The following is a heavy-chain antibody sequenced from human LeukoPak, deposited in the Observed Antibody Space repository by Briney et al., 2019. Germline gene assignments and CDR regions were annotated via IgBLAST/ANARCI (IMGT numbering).Heavy chain of an antibody. CDR3: ARHERMHIVVVTVIDY. Sequence: GSLRLSCAASGFTFSSYAMSWVRQPPGKGLEWIGSIYYSGSTYYNPSLKSRVTISVDTSKNQFSLKLTSVTAADTAVYYCARHERMHIVVVTVIDYWGQGTLVSVSS. CDR2: IYYSGST. CDR1: GFTFSSYA. V-gene: IGHV4-39*01. J-gene: IGHJ4*02. D-gene: IGHD2-21*02.